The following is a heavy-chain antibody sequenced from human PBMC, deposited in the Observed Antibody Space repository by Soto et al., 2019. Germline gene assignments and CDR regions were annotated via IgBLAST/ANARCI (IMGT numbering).Heavy chain of an antibody. Sequence: GGSLKLSCAASGFTFSSYAMTWVRQAPGKGLEWVSAISGSGGSTYYADSVKGRFTLSRDNSKNALYLQMDSLRAEDTAVYYCVLGTYYYAGMDVWGQGTTVTVSS. J-gene: IGHJ6*02. CDR1: GFTFSSYA. CDR2: ISGSGGST. V-gene: IGHV3-23*01. CDR3: VLGTYYYAGMDV.